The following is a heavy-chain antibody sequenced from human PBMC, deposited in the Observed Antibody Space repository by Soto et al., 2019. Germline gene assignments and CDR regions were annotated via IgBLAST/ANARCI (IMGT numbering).Heavy chain of an antibody. J-gene: IGHJ6*02. CDR3: VKDGITGTTGYYYGMDV. V-gene: IGHV3-64D*08. D-gene: IGHD1-7*01. Sequence: GGSLRLSCSASGFTFSSYAMHWVRQAPGKGLEYVSAISSNGGSTYYADSVKGRFPISRDNSKNTLYLQMSSLRAEDTAVYYCVKDGITGTTGYYYGMDVWGQGTTVTVSS. CDR1: GFTFSSYA. CDR2: ISSNGGST.